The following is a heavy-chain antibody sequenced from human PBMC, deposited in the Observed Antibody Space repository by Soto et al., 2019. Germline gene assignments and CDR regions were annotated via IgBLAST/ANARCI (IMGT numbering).Heavy chain of an antibody. CDR3: ASHDLGATPYYFDY. Sequence: ASVKVSCKASGGTFSSYAISWVRQAPGQGLEWMGGIIPIFGTANYAQKFPGRVTITADESTSTAYMELSSLRSEDTAVYYCASHDLGATPYYFDYWGQGTLVTVSS. CDR1: GGTFSSYA. CDR2: IIPIFGTA. J-gene: IGHJ4*02. D-gene: IGHD1-26*01. V-gene: IGHV1-69*13.